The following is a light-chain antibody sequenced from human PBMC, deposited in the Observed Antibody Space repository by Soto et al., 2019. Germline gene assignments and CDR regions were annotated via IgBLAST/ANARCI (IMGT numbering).Light chain of an antibody. CDR1: QDIRTW. J-gene: IGKJ5*01. CDR2: GAS. CDR3: QHATTFPIT. V-gene: IGKV1-12*01. Sequence: MTQSPSSVSAYVGDRVTITCRASQDIRTWLAWYQQKPGKAPKILIYGASTLQSGVPSRFSGSGSGTYFTLTISSLQPEDSATYYCQHATTFPITFGQGTRLEIK.